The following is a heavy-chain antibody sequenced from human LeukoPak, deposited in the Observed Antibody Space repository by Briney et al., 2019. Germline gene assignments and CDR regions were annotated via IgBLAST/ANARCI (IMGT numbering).Heavy chain of an antibody. CDR1: GFTISSNY. J-gene: IGHJ4*02. CDR2: IYSGDST. V-gene: IGHV3-53*01. Sequence: GGSLRLSCAASGFTISSNYMTWVRQAPGKGLEWVSVIYSGDSTYYADSVKGRFTISRDNSKNTLYLQMNSLRAEDTAVYYCARGVGTATDYWGQGTLVTVSS. CDR3: ARGVGTATDY. D-gene: IGHD5-18*01.